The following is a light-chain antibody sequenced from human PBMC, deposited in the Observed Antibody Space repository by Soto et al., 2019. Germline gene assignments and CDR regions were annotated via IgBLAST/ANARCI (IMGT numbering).Light chain of an antibody. CDR1: QSITNY. CDR2: AAS. V-gene: IGKV1-39*01. CDR3: QQNYNTPFT. J-gene: IGKJ3*01. Sequence: DIQLTQSPSSLSASVGDRVTITCRASQSITNYLNWYQQKPGKAPKLLIYAASSLHSGVPSRFSGSGSGTDFTLTISSLQPEDFATYYCQQNYNTPFTFGPGTKLDIK.